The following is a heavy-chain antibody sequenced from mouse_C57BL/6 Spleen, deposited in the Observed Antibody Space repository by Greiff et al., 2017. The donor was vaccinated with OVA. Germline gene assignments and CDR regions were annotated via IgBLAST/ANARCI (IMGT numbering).Heavy chain of an antibody. V-gene: IGHV1-84*01. CDR2: IYPGSGNT. J-gene: IGHJ2*01. CDR3: ARWVYYYGSSYWYYFDY. CDR1: GYTFTDYY. Sequence: QVQLQQSGPELVKPGASVKISCKASGYTFTDYYINWVKQRPGQGLEWIGWIYPGSGNTKYNEKFKGKATLTVDTSSSTAYMQLSSLTSEDSAVYFCARWVYYYGSSYWYYFDYWGQGTTLTVSS. D-gene: IGHD1-1*01.